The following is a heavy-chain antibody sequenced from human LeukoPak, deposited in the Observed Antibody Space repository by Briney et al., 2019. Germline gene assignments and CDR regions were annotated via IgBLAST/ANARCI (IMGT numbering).Heavy chain of an antibody. Sequence: GGSLRLSCAACGFIFHDWAMHGVRQPPGKGLEWVSLISGDGGSTSYAGSVKGRFTISRDNSKNSLYLQMNSLRTEDTALYYCAKDTISKVRGYYSYYFDYWGQGTLVTVSS. D-gene: IGHD1-26*01. CDR3: AKDTISKVRGYYSYYFDY. V-gene: IGHV3-43*02. CDR1: GFIFHDWA. CDR2: ISGDGGST. J-gene: IGHJ4*02.